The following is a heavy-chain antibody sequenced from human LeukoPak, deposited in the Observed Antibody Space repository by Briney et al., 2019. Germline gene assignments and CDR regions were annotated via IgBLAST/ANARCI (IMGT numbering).Heavy chain of an antibody. J-gene: IGHJ5*02. Sequence: PGGSLRLSCAASGFTVSSNYMSWVRQAPGKGLVWVSRINSDGSATTYADFAKSRFTISRDNAKNTLYLQMNSLRVDDTAMYYCERDYGAWGQGTLVTVSP. CDR2: INSDGSAT. V-gene: IGHV3-74*03. D-gene: IGHD4/OR15-4a*01. CDR1: GFTVSSNY. CDR3: ERDYGA.